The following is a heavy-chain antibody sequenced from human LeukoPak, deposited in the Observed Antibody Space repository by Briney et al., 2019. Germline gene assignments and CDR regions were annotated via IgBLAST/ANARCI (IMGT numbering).Heavy chain of an antibody. CDR2: ISFDAISQ. CDR3: ASDRGGYCTNGVCAGFDY. Sequence: GGSLRLSCAASGFTFSSYAMHWVRQAPGKGLEWVAVISFDAISQYYADSVEGRFTISRDNSKNTLYLQMNSLRAEDTAVYYCASDRGGYCTNGVCAGFDYWGQGTLVTVSS. D-gene: IGHD2-8*01. J-gene: IGHJ4*02. V-gene: IGHV3-30-3*01. CDR1: GFTFSSYA.